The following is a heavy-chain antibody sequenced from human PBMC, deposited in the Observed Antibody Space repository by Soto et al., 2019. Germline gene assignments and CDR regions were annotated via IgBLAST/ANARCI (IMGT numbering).Heavy chain of an antibody. CDR2: MNPNSGNT. CDR1: GYTFTSYY. V-gene: IGHV1-8*01. D-gene: IGHD6-19*01. J-gene: IGHJ4*02. CDR3: ARGSWLVPYDY. Sequence: QVQLVQSGAEVKKPRASVKVSCKASGYTFTSYYINWVRQATGLGLEWMGWMNPNSGNTGYAQKFQGRVTLTRYTSLSTAYMELSSLRSEDTAVYYCARGSWLVPYDYWGQGTLVTVSS.